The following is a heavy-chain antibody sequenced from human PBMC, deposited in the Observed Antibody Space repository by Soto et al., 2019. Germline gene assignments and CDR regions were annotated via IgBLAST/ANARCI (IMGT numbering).Heavy chain of an antibody. CDR1: GLTFSSYA. Sequence: VQLLESGGGLVQPGGSLRLSCAVSGLTFSSYAMSWVRQAPGKGLEWVSTISADSGSTYHADPVKGRFTISRDNSKNTFYLQMNSLRAEDTAVYYCAKDRSDSAHWGQGTLVTVSS. CDR3: AKDRSDSAH. D-gene: IGHD2-21*01. J-gene: IGHJ4*02. CDR2: ISADSGST. V-gene: IGHV3-23*01.